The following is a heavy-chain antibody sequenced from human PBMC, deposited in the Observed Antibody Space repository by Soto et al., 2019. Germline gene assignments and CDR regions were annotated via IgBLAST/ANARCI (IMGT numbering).Heavy chain of an antibody. D-gene: IGHD3-9*01. J-gene: IGHJ4*02. Sequence: QVQLVQSGAEVKKPGSSVKVSCKASGGTFSSYAISWVRQAPGQGLEWMGGSIPIFGTANYAQKFQGRVTITADKSTSIAYMELSSLSSEDTAVYYCARDRGLVIITTGYFDYWGQGTLVTVSS. V-gene: IGHV1-69*06. CDR1: GGTFSSYA. CDR2: SIPIFGTA. CDR3: ARDRGLVIITTGYFDY.